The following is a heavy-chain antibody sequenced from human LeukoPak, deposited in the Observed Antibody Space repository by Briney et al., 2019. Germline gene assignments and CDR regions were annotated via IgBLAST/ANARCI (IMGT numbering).Heavy chain of an antibody. V-gene: IGHV4-59*01. CDR1: GGSISSYY. D-gene: IGHD1/OR15-1a*01. CDR2: IYYSGST. J-gene: IGHJ2*01. CDR3: ARGTGGWYFDL. Sequence: SETLSLTCTVSGGSISSYYWSWIWQPPGKGLEWIGYIYYSGSTNYNPSLKSRVTISIDTSKNQFSLKLTSVTAADTAVYYCARGTGGWYFDLWGRGTLVTVSS.